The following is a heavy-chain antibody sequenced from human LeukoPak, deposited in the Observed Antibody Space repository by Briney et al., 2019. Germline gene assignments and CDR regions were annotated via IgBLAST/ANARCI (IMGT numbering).Heavy chain of an antibody. CDR2: ISHGDSTI. V-gene: IGHV3-48*03. D-gene: IGHD4-17*01. CDR1: EFSLSSYE. CDR3: ARDGFTVTTGVYFDS. J-gene: IGHJ4*02. Sequence: PGGSLRLSCAASEFSLSSYEMNWVRQAPGKGLEWVSYISHGDSTIYYADSVKGRFTISRDNAKNSLYLQMNSLRAEDTGIYYCARDGFTVTTGVYFDSWSQGTLVTVSS.